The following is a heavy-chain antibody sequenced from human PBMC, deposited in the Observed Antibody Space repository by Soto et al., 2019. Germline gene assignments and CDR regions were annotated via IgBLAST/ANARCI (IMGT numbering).Heavy chain of an antibody. J-gene: IGHJ4*02. V-gene: IGHV3-48*02. Sequence: EVQLVESGGGVVQPGGSLRLSCAASGFTFSHYSMNWVRQAPGKGLEWVSYISSSSYTMNYADSVKGRFTISRDNAKNSLYMQMNSLRDEDTAVYYCARDVDYWGQGTLVTVSS. CDR3: ARDVDY. CDR1: GFTFSHYS. CDR2: ISSSSYTM.